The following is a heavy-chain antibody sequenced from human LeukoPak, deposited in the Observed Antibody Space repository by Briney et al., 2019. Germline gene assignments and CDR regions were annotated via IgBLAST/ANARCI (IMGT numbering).Heavy chain of an antibody. V-gene: IGHV1-69*13. CDR3: ARVGRGDGYPERGAFDI. J-gene: IGHJ3*02. CDR2: IIPIFGTA. CDR1: GGTFSSYP. D-gene: IGHD5-24*01. Sequence: SVKVSLKASGGTFSSYPISWVRQAPGQGLDWMGGIIPIFGTANYAQKFQGRVTITADESTSTAYMELSSLRSEDTAVYYCARVGRGDGYPERGAFDIWGQGTMVTVSS.